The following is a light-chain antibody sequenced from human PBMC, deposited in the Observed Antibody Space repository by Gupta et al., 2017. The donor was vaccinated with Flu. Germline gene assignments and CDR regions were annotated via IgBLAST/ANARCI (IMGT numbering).Light chain of an antibody. Sequence: QSALTQPAPVSGSPGQSITISCTGTSSDVGGYEYVSWYQQHPGKAPKLMIFEVSNRPSGVSNRFSGSKSGTTASLTISGLQAEDEADYYCSSYTTTNTLVVFGGGTKLTVL. CDR1: SSDVGGYEY. CDR3: SSYTTTNTLVV. CDR2: EVS. V-gene: IGLV2-14*01. J-gene: IGLJ2*01.